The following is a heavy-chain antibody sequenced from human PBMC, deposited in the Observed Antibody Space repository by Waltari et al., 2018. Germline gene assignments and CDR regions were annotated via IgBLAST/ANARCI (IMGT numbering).Heavy chain of an antibody. Sequence: EVQLLESGGGLVQPGGSLRLSCAASGFTFSSYAMSWVRQAPGKGLEWVSAISGSGGSTYYAYSVKGRFTISRDNSKNTLYLQMNSLRAEDTAVYYCAKLDTPGIIAAAGTFDYWGQGTLVTVSS. CDR3: AKLDTPGIIAAAGTFDY. D-gene: IGHD6-13*01. J-gene: IGHJ4*02. CDR2: ISGSGGST. CDR1: GFTFSSYA. V-gene: IGHV3-23*01.